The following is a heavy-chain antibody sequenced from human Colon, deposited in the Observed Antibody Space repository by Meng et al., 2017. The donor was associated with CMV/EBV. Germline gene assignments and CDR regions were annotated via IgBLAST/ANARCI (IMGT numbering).Heavy chain of an antibody. J-gene: IGHJ4*02. CDR2: IKTKDEGDTT. V-gene: IGHV3-15*06. Sequence: GGSLRLSCEGSGSTFRTAWMNWVRQAPGKGLEWVGRIKTKDEGDTTTYAEPVKGRFTMSRDDSQNTVYLQMNSLTSEDTGVYYCLTRPRDSDFHFWGQGTLVTVSS. D-gene: IGHD4-11*01. CDR3: LTRPRDSDFHF. CDR1: GSTFRTAW.